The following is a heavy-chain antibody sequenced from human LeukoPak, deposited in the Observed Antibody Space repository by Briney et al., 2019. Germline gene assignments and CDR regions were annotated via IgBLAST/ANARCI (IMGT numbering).Heavy chain of an antibody. V-gene: IGHV4-61*01. CDR2: ISDSGGS. CDR1: GGSVSSGISY. D-gene: IGHD6-13*01. Sequence: SETLSLTCSVSGGSVSSGISYWSWIRQPPGEGLEWIAYISDSGGSDYNPSLRGRVTISLDTSKNQFSLRLTSVTAADTAVYYCAGVPAAGTGPDYWGQGTLVTVSS. CDR3: AGVPAAGTGPDY. J-gene: IGHJ4*02.